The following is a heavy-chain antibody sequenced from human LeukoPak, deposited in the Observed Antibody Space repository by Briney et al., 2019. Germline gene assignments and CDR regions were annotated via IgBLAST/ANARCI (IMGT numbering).Heavy chain of an antibody. CDR2: ISGSGGST. V-gene: IGHV3-23*01. CDR3: AREKVQWLGWFDP. J-gene: IGHJ5*02. CDR1: GFSFSNYA. D-gene: IGHD6-19*01. Sequence: GGSLRLSCTASGFSFSNYAMSWVRQAPGMGLEWVSAISGSGGSTYYADSVKGRFTISRDNSKNTLYLQMNSLRAEDTAVYHCAREKVQWLGWFDPWGQGTLVTVSS.